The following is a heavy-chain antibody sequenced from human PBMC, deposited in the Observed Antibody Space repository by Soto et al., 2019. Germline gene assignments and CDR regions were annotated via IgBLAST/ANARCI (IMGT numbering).Heavy chain of an antibody. CDR1: GGSISSYY. Sequence: SETLSLTCTVSGGSISSYYWSWIRQPPGKGLEWIGYIYYSGSTNYNPSLKSRVTISVDTSKNQFSLKLSSVTAADTAVYYCARGGIVGANEFDYWGQGTLVTVSS. D-gene: IGHD1-26*01. V-gene: IGHV4-59*01. CDR3: ARGGIVGANEFDY. J-gene: IGHJ4*02. CDR2: IYYSGST.